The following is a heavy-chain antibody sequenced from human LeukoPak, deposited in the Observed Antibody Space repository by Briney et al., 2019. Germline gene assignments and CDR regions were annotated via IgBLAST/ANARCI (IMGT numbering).Heavy chain of an antibody. J-gene: IGHJ5*02. CDR3: ARDSGYSYGYGMDP. Sequence: KPSETLSLTCTVSGGSISSYYWSWIRQPPGKGLEWIGYIYYSGTTNYNPSLKSRVTISIDTSRKQFSLNLSSVTAADTAVYYCARDSGYSYGYGMDPWGQGTLVTVSS. D-gene: IGHD5-18*01. V-gene: IGHV4-59*01. CDR1: GGSISSYY. CDR2: IYYSGTT.